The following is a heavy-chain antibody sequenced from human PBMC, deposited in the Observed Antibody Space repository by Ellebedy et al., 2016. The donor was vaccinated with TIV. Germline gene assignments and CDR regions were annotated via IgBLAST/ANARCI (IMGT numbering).Heavy chain of an antibody. D-gene: IGHD4-17*01. J-gene: IGHJ4*02. Sequence: AASVKVSCKASGGTFSSYAISWVRQAPGQGLEWMGRIIPILGIANYAQKLQGRVTMTTDTSTSTAYMELRSLRSDDTAVYYCARVGGEHGDYGDYWGQGTLVTVSS. CDR1: GGTFSSYA. V-gene: IGHV1-69*04. CDR2: IIPILGIA. CDR3: ARVGGEHGDYGDY.